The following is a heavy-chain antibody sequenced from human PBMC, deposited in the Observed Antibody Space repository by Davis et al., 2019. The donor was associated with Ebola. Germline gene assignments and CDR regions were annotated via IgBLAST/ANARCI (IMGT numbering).Heavy chain of an antibody. Sequence: GGSLRLSCAASGFTFSDYYMSWIRQAPGKGLEWVSYISSSGSTIYYADSVKGRFTNSRDNAKNSLYLQMNSLRAEDTAVYYCARQVWNFDNWFDPWGQGTLVTVSS. D-gene: IGHD1-7*01. CDR3: ARQVWNFDNWFDP. CDR2: ISSSGSTI. CDR1: GFTFSDYY. J-gene: IGHJ5*02. V-gene: IGHV3-11*01.